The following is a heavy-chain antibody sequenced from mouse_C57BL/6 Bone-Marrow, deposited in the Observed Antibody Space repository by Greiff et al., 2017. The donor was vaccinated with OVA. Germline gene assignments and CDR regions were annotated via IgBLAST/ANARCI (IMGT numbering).Heavy chain of an antibody. CDR2: ISSGGSYT. CDR1: GFTFSSYG. J-gene: IGHJ3*01. CDR3: ARGIYYYGSSLFAY. D-gene: IGHD1-1*01. V-gene: IGHV5-6*01. Sequence: EVQLVESGGDLVKPGGSLKLSCAASGFTFSSYGMSWVRQTPDKRLEWVATISSGGSYTYYPDSVKGRFTISRDNAKNTLYLQMSSLKSEDTAMYYCARGIYYYGSSLFAYWGQGTLVTVSA.